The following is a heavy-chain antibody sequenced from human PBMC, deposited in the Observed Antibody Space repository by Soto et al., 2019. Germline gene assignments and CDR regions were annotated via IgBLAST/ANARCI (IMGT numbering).Heavy chain of an antibody. CDR1: GFPFSAYW. V-gene: IGHV3-74*01. CDR3: ARDVENDGNYYIDA. CDR2: MNSGGSTI. J-gene: IGHJ6*03. Sequence: EVQLVESGGGLVQPGGSLRLSCAASGFPFSAYWMHWVRQAPGKGLVWVSRMNSGGSTINYADSVKGRFTISRDNAEDMLYLQMNSLRDEDTAIYYCARDVENDGNYYIDARGKGTTVTVSS. D-gene: IGHD1-1*01.